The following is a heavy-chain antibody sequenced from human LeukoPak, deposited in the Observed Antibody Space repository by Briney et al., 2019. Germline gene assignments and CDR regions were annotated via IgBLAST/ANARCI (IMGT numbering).Heavy chain of an antibody. CDR3: ARGAYSSGWYGDAFDI. Sequence: SQTLSLTCTVSGGSISSGGYYWSWIRQHPGKGLEWIGYIYYSGSTYYNPSLKSRVTISVDTSKNQFSLKLSSVTAADTAVYYCARGAYSSGWYGDAFDIWGQGTMVTVSS. D-gene: IGHD6-19*01. CDR2: IYYSGST. J-gene: IGHJ3*02. CDR1: GGSISSGGYY. V-gene: IGHV4-31*03.